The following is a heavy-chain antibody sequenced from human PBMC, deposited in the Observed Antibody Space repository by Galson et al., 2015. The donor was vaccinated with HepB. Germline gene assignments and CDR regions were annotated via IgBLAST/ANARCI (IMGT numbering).Heavy chain of an antibody. V-gene: IGHV1-18*01. CDR2: ISAYNGNT. J-gene: IGHJ3*02. D-gene: IGHD6-13*01. CDR1: GYTFTSYG. CDR3: ARDDKQQLSRFLVAFEI. Sequence: SVKVSCKASGYTFTSYGISWVRQAPGQGLEWMGWISAYNGNTNYAQKLQGRVTMTTDTSTSTAYMELRSLRSDDTAVYYCARDDKQQLSRFLVAFEIWGQGTMVTVSS.